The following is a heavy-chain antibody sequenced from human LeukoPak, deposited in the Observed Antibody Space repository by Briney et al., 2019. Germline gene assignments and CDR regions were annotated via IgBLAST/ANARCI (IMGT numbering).Heavy chain of an antibody. CDR2: IRYDGSNK. Sequence: GGSLRLSCAASGFTFSSYGMHWVRQAPGKGLEWVAFIRYDGSNKYYADSVKGRFTISRDNSKNTLYLQMNSLRAEDTAVYYCAKVDGRYCSSTSCYTGAFDIWGQGTMVTVSS. V-gene: IGHV3-30*02. J-gene: IGHJ3*02. CDR3: AKVDGRYCSSTSCYTGAFDI. CDR1: GFTFSSYG. D-gene: IGHD2-2*02.